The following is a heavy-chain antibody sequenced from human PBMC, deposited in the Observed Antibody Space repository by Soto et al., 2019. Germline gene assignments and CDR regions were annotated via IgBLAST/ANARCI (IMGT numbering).Heavy chain of an antibody. CDR1: GFTFEDSA. CDR3: AKGRGALAVVSNWFDP. Sequence: EVQLVESGGGLVQPGRSLRLSCAAFGFTFEDSAMHWIRQTPGKGLEWVAGINWNSGSVGYADSVKSRFTISRDNANNTLFLQMDSLRAEDAALYYCAKGRGALAVVSNWFDPWGQGTLVTVSS. V-gene: IGHV3-9*01. J-gene: IGHJ5*02. D-gene: IGHD6-19*01. CDR2: INWNSGSV.